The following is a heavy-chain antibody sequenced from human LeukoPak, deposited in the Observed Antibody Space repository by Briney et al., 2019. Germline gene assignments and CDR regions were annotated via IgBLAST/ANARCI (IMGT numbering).Heavy chain of an antibody. V-gene: IGHV3-49*04. Sequence: GGSLRLSCTASGFTFGDYAMSWVRQAPGKGLEWVGFIRSKAYGGTTEYAASVKGRFTISRDNAKNSLYLQMNSLRVEDTAVYYCARVREEVAVDYWGQGTLVTVSS. CDR3: ARVREEVAVDY. CDR2: IRSKAYGGTT. CDR1: GFTFGDYA. J-gene: IGHJ4*02. D-gene: IGHD5-24*01.